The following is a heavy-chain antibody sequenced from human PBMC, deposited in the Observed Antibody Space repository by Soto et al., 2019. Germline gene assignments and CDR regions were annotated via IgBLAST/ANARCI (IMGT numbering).Heavy chain of an antibody. V-gene: IGHV3-30*18. CDR1: GFTFSSYG. J-gene: IGHJ1*01. Sequence: GGSLRLSCAASGFTFSSYGMHWVRQAPGKGLEWVAVISYDGSNKYYADSVKGRFTISRDNSKNTLYLQMNSLRAEDTAVYYCAKDEDHYYYDSSGTFQHWGQGTLVTVSS. D-gene: IGHD3-22*01. CDR2: ISYDGSNK. CDR3: AKDEDHYYYDSSGTFQH.